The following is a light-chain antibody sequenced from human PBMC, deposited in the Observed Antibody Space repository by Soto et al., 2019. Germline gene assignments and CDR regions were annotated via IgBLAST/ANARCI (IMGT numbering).Light chain of an antibody. J-gene: IGKJ1*01. Sequence: EIVMTQSPATLSVSPGERATLSCRASQSVSSNLAWYQQKPGQAPRLLIYGASTRATGIPARFIGSGSGTEFTLTISSLQSEDFAVYYCQHYNNGPPWTFGQGTKVEIK. V-gene: IGKV3-15*01. CDR1: QSVSSN. CDR2: GAS. CDR3: QHYNNGPPWT.